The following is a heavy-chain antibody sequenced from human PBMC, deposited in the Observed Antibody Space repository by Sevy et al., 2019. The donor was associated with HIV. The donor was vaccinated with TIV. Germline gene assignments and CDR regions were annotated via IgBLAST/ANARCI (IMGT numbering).Heavy chain of an antibody. Sequence: GGSLRLSCAASGFTFSSYGMHWVRQAPGKGLEWVALIWYDGSSKYYADSVKGRFTISRDNSKNTLYLQMNSLRVEDTAVYYCASGAYYYASRTENFDYWGQGTLVTISS. D-gene: IGHD3-10*01. V-gene: IGHV3-33*01. J-gene: IGHJ4*02. CDR2: IWYDGSSK. CDR1: GFTFSSYG. CDR3: ASGAYYYASRTENFDY.